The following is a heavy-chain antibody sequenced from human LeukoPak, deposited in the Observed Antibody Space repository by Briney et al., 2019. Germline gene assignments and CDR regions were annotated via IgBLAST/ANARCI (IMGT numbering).Heavy chain of an antibody. CDR3: ARANNSSWHN. CDR2: IKPDGSAE. D-gene: IGHD6-13*01. J-gene: IGHJ4*02. CDR1: GFTFSSNW. V-gene: IGHV3-7*01. Sequence: PGGSLRLSCATSGFTFSSNWMSWVRHALGRGLEWVANIKPDGSAEYYAASVKGRFTVSRDNAKNSLYLQMYSLRAEDTAVYYCARANNSSWHNWGQGALVTVSS.